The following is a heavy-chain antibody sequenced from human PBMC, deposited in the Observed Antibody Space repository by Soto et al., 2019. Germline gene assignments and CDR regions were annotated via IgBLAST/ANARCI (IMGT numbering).Heavy chain of an antibody. D-gene: IGHD1-26*01. Sequence: GASVKVSCKTSGYTFTNYGISWVRQAPGQGLEWIGWISAYNGNINYVQKFQGRLTMTTDTSTNTAYMELSSLRSDDTAVYYCASDALSYGGGYNSVYWGQGTLVTVSS. J-gene: IGHJ4*02. CDR1: GYTFTNYG. V-gene: IGHV1-18*01. CDR2: ISAYNGNI. CDR3: ASDALSYGGGYNSVY.